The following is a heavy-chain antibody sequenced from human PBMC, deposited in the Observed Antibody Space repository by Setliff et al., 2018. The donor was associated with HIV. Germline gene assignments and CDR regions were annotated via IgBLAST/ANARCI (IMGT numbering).Heavy chain of an antibody. D-gene: IGHD3-10*01. V-gene: IGHV4-61*09. CDR1: GGSISSGSYY. Sequence: SETLSLTCTVSGGSISSGSYYWSWIRQPAGKGLEWIGHIYTSGSTNYNPSLKSRVTISVDTSKNQFSLKLSSVTAADTAVYYCARDGPLEGSYRYYYYYMDVWGKGTTVTVSS. J-gene: IGHJ6*03. CDR3: ARDGPLEGSYRYYYYYMDV. CDR2: IYTSGST.